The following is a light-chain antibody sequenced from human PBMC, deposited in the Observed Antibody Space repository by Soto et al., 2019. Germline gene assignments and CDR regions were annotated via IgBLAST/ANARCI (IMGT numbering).Light chain of an antibody. Sequence: AIRMTQSPSSLSASTGDRVTITCRASQGISSYLAWYQQKPGKAPKLLIYAASTLQSGVPSRFSGSGSGTDFTLTISCLQSEDFATYYCQQYYSYPSAYTFGQGPKLEIK. CDR2: AAS. CDR1: QGISSY. J-gene: IGKJ2*01. V-gene: IGKV1-8*01. CDR3: QQYYSYPSAYT.